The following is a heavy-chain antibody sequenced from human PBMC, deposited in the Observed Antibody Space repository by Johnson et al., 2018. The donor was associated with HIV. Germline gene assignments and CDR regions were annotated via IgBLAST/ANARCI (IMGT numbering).Heavy chain of an antibody. CDR3: ARRGRRADDAFDI. J-gene: IGHJ3*02. V-gene: IGHV3-30*03. D-gene: IGHD3-16*01. Sequence: QVQLVESGGGLVQPGGSLRLSCAASGFTFSNYWMSWVRQAPGKGLEWVAVISYDGSNKYYADSVKGRFTISRDNSKNTLYLQMNSLRAEDTAVYYCARRGRRADDAFDIWGQGTMVTVSS. CDR1: GFTFSNYW. CDR2: ISYDGSNK.